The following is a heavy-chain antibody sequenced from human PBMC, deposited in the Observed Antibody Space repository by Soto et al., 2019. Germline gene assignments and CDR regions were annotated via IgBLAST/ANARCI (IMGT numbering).Heavy chain of an antibody. Sequence: QVQLVESGGGLVKPGGSLRLSCAASGFTFSDYYMSWIRQAPGKGLEWVSYISSISSYTNYADSVKGRFSISRDNAKNSLYLQMNSMRAEDTAVYYCARDHHRYSGYDYVDYWGQGNRVTVSS. V-gene: IGHV3-11*05. CDR3: ARDHHRYSGYDYVDY. CDR2: ISSISSYT. J-gene: IGHJ4*02. D-gene: IGHD5-12*01. CDR1: GFTFSDYY.